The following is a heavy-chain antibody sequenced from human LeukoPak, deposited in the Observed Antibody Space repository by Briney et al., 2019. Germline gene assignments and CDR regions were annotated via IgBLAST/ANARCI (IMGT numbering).Heavy chain of an antibody. CDR1: GGSFRGYY. CDR3: ARLDYYDSSGYPYAFDI. V-gene: IGHV4-34*01. J-gene: IGHJ3*02. CDR2: INHSGST. D-gene: IGHD3-22*01. Sequence: PSETLSLTCAVYGGSFRGYYWSWIRQPPGEGLEWIGEINHSGSTNYNPSLKSRVTLSVDTSKNQFSLKLSSVTAADTAVYYCARLDYYDSSGYPYAFDIWGQGTMVTVSS.